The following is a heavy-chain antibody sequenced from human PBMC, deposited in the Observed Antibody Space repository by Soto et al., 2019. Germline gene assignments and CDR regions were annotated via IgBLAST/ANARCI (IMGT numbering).Heavy chain of an antibody. J-gene: IGHJ4*02. CDR1: GFNFDAYD. V-gene: IGHV3-48*01. Sequence: GGSLRLSCTVSGFNFDAYDINWVRQGPGKGLEWISYISNTGGTRYYADSVRGRFTASRDNARESAYLEMNNLSGDDAGVYYCAREGISGFDWDYWGQGTQVTVSS. CDR2: ISNTGGTR. CDR3: AREGISGFDWDY. D-gene: IGHD5-12*01.